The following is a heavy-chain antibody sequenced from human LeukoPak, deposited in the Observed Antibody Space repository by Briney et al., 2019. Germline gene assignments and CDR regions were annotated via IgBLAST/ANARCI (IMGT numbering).Heavy chain of an antibody. D-gene: IGHD6-19*01. CDR1: GFTFGDYY. CDR3: ARGGTRYTSGWYYFDY. Sequence: PGGSLRLSCAASGFTFGDYYMSWIRQAPGKGLDWVSYISSSGSTIYYADSVKGRLTISRDNAKNSLYLQMNSLRAEDTAVYYCARGGTRYTSGWYYFDYWGQGTLVTVSS. V-gene: IGHV3-11*01. CDR2: ISSSGSTI. J-gene: IGHJ4*02.